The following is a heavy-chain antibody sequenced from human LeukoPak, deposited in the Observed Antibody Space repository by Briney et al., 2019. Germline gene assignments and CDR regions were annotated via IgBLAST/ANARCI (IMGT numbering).Heavy chain of an antibody. CDR2: IYTSGST. CDR1: GGSISSYY. V-gene: IGHV4-4*07. CDR3: ARRVLGRSGYLALEYFAL. D-gene: IGHD3-22*01. J-gene: IGHJ2*01. Sequence: PSETLSLTCTVSGGSISSYYWSWIRQPAGKGLEWIGRIYTSGSTNYNPSLKSRVTMSVDTSKNQFSLKLSSVTAADTAVYYCARRVLGRSGYLALEYFALWGRGTLVTVSS.